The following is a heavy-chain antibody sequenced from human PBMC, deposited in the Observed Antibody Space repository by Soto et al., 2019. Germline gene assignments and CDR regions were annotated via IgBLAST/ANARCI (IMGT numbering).Heavy chain of an antibody. CDR2: INSEGSIT. V-gene: IGHV3-74*01. D-gene: IGHD3-10*01. Sequence: DVQLVESGGGLVQPGGSLRLSCAASGFTFSTYWMHWVRQAPGEGLVWVSRINSEGSITNYADSVKGRFTISRDNAKNMLYLQMNSLRAEDTAVYYCARDCYGSGHDYWGQGTLVTVSS. CDR3: ARDCYGSGHDY. J-gene: IGHJ4*02. CDR1: GFTFSTYW.